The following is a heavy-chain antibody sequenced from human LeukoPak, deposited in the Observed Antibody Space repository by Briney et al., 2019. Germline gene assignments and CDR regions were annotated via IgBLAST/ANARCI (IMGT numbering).Heavy chain of an antibody. Sequence: GGSLRLSCAASGFTFSSYSMTWVRQIPGKGLESVSVISASGGTTDYADSLRGRFTTSRDHSKTTLYLQMNSLRVEDTAIYYCAKCSLTCYRGSFDIWGQGTTVTVSS. J-gene: IGHJ3*02. CDR2: ISASGGTT. CDR3: AKCSLTCYRGSFDI. D-gene: IGHD2-2*02. CDR1: GFTFSSYS. V-gene: IGHV3-23*01.